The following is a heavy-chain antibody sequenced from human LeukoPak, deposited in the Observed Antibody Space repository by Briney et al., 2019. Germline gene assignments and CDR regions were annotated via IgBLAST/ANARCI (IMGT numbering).Heavy chain of an antibody. CDR3: AKDSSRDSSDYYFDY. D-gene: IGHD5-18*01. Sequence: PGRSLRLSCAASGFAFSSYGMYWVRQAPGKGVEWVAIISSDGGDKYHADSVKGRFTISRDNSENTLYLQMNSLKIEDTAVYYCAKDSSRDSSDYYFDYWGQGTRVTISS. CDR2: ISSDGGDK. V-gene: IGHV3-30*18. CDR1: GFAFSSYG. J-gene: IGHJ4*02.